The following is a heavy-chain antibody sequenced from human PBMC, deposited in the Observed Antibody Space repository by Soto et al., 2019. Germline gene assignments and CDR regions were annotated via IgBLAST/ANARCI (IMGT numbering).Heavy chain of an antibody. J-gene: IGHJ3*02. CDR3: ARGRVCTYDAFDI. CDR2: IFYSGTT. V-gene: IGHV4-59*01. Sequence: ETLSLTCYVSGGSLTTYFWSWIRQPPGKGLEWIGYIFYSGTTNYNPSLKSRVTMSIDTSRNRFALKLSSLTAADSAVDYCARGRVCTYDAFDIWGQGTMVTVSS. CDR1: GGSLTTYF. D-gene: IGHD1-26*01.